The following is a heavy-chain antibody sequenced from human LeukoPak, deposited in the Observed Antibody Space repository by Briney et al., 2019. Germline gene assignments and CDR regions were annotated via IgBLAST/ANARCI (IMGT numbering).Heavy chain of an antibody. Sequence: PSETLSLTCTVSGGSISSYYWSWIRQPPGKGLEWIGYIYYSGSTNYNPSLKSRVTMSVDTSKNQFSLKLSSVTAADTAVYYCARDLESIVGAAWFDPWGQGTLVTVSS. CDR2: IYYSGST. D-gene: IGHD1-26*01. CDR3: ARDLESIVGAAWFDP. V-gene: IGHV4-59*12. CDR1: GGSISSYY. J-gene: IGHJ5*02.